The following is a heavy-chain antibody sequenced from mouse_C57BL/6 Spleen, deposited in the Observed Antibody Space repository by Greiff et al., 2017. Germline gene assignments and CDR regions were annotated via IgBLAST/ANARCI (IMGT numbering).Heavy chain of an antibody. CDR3: ARRSYYGNLYAMDY. J-gene: IGHJ4*01. Sequence: QVQLQQSGPELVKPGASVKISCKASGYAFSSSWMNWVKQRPGKGLEWIGRIYPGDGDTNYTGKFKGKATLTADKSSSTAYMQLSSLTSEDSAVYFFARRSYYGNLYAMDYWGQRTSGTVSS. D-gene: IGHD2-10*01. V-gene: IGHV1-82*01. CDR1: GYAFSSSW. CDR2: IYPGDGDT.